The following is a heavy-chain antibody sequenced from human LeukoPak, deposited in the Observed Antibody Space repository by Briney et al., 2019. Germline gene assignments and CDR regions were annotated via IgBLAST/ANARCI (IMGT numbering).Heavy chain of an antibody. V-gene: IGHV4-61*09. CDR3: ARDHESDYVWGSYRWGWAFDI. CDR2: IYTSGST. Sequence: SQTLSLTCTVCGGSISSGTYYWSWIRQPAGKGLEWIGHIYTSGSTNYIPSLKSRVTISVDTSENQFSLKLSSVTAADTAVYYCARDHESDYVWGSYRWGWAFDIWGQGTMVTVSS. D-gene: IGHD3-16*02. J-gene: IGHJ3*02. CDR1: GGSISSGTYY.